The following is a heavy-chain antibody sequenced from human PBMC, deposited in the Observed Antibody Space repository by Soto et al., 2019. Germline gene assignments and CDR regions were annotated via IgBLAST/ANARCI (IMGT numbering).Heavy chain of an antibody. D-gene: IGHD3-10*01. CDR2: IAPHSGRT. V-gene: IGHV1-18*01. CDR1: GYAFTSYG. Sequence: QVQLVQSGPEEKNPGASVRVSCVASGYAFTSYGVNWVRQAPGQGLEWMGWIAPHSGRTTYLPKFQGRVTMTADVSTNTAYIELRSLKSDDTGIYFCARAATGSYHSAYWGQGTVVTVSS. J-gene: IGHJ4*02. CDR3: ARAATGSYHSAY.